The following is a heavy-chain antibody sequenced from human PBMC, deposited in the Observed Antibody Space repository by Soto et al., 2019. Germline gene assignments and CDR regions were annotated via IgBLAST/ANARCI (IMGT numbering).Heavy chain of an antibody. J-gene: IGHJ4*02. D-gene: IGHD5-12*01. CDR1: GFRFSGFA. V-gene: IGHV3-30*04. CDR2: ISFDGSEK. Sequence: QVQLVESGGGVVQPGASLRLSCAASGFRFSGFAMHWVRQAPGKGLEWVAGISFDGSEKFYVDSVKGRFSISRDDFHSTVFLQMDILRPEDTGVYYCARELGGYVHLWDKSNYWGQGTLVNVSS. CDR3: ARELGGYVHLWDKSNY.